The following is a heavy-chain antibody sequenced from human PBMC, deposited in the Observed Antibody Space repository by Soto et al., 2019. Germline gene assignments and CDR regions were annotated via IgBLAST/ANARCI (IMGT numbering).Heavy chain of an antibody. V-gene: IGHV1-69*13. CDR3: ARGPRHYSSSSRGYFDY. Sequence: GASVKVSCKASGGTFSSYAISWVRQAPGQGLEWMGGIIPIFGTANYAQKFQGRVTITADESTSTAYMELSSLRSEDTAVYYCARGPRHYSSSSRGYFDYWGQGTLVTVSS. CDR1: GGTFSSYA. CDR2: IIPIFGTA. D-gene: IGHD6-6*01. J-gene: IGHJ4*02.